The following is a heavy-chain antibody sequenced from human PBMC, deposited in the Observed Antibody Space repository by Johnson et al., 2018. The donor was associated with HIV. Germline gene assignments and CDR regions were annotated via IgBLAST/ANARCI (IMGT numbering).Heavy chain of an antibody. J-gene: IGHJ3*02. V-gene: IGHV3-30*14. Sequence: QVQLVESGGGVVQPGRSLRLSCAASGFTFSSYAMHWVRQAPGKGLDWVAVISYDGSNKYYADSVKGRFTISRDNSNNTLYIQMNSLRAEDTAGYYGARHKAVADAFDIWGQGTVVTVSS. D-gene: IGHD6-19*01. CDR1: GFTFSSYA. CDR2: ISYDGSNK. CDR3: ARHKAVADAFDI.